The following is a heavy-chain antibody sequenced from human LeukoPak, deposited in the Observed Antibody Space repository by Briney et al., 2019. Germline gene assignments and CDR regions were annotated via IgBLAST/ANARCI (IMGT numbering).Heavy chain of an antibody. CDR1: GFTFSSYS. V-gene: IGHV3-21*01. Sequence: GGSLRLSCAASGFTFSSYSMNWVRQAPGKGLEWVSSISSSSSYIYYADSVKGRFTISRDNAKNSLYLQMNSLRAEDTAVYYCARGGYYYVSGSYGLDYWGQGTLVTVSS. CDR3: ARGGYYYVSGSYGLDY. CDR2: ISSSSSYI. D-gene: IGHD3-10*01. J-gene: IGHJ4*02.